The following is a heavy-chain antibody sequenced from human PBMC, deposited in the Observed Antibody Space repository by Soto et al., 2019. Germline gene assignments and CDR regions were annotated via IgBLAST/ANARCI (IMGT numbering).Heavy chain of an antibody. J-gene: IGHJ5*02. Sequence: ASVKVSCKASGYTFTSYGISWVQQAPGQGLEWMGWISAYNGNTNYAQKLQGRVTMTTDTSTSTAYMELRSLRSDDTAVYYCARYYDILTGYFAWSNWFDPWGQGTLVTVSS. D-gene: IGHD3-9*01. CDR2: ISAYNGNT. CDR1: GYTFTSYG. V-gene: IGHV1-18*01. CDR3: ARYYDILTGYFAWSNWFDP.